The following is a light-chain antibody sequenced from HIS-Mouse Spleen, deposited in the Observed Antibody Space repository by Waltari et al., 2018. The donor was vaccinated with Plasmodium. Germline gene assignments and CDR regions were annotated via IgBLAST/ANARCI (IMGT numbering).Light chain of an antibody. CDR2: STN. J-gene: IGLJ3*02. V-gene: IGLV1-44*01. Sequence: QSVLTQPPSASATPGQRVTISCSGSSSNIGSNTVNWYQQLPGTAPKLPIYSTNQRPSGVPDRFSGSKSGTSASLAISGLQSEDEADYYCAAWDDSLNGPVFGGGTKLTVL. CDR1: SSNIGSNT. CDR3: AAWDDSLNGPV.